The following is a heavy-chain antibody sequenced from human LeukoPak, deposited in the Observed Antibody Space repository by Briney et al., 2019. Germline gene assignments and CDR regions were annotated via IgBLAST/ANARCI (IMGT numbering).Heavy chain of an antibody. CDR1: GFTFHDFA. J-gene: IGHJ4*02. CDR2: ISWDGGST. V-gene: IGHV3-43D*03. Sequence: GGSLRLSCVASGFTFHDFAMHWVRQAPGKGLEWVSVISWDGGSTYYADSVKGRFTISRDNSKNSLYLQMNSLRTEGTALYYCAKDIWGGGYYDSGSYYGIDYWGQGTLVTVSS. D-gene: IGHD3-10*01. CDR3: AKDIWGGGYYDSGSYYGIDY.